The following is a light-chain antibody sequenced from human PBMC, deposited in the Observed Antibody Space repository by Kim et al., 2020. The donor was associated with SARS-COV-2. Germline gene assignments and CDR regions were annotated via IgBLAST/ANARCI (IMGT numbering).Light chain of an antibody. J-gene: IGKJ5*01. Sequence: SPGERVTLSCRASQSVRSNLAWYQQKLDQAPRLLIYGASTRATGLPARFSGSGSGTEFTLTISSLQSEDFAVYYCQQYNSWPPITFGQGTRLEIK. CDR2: GAS. CDR3: QQYNSWPPIT. V-gene: IGKV3-15*01. CDR1: QSVRSN.